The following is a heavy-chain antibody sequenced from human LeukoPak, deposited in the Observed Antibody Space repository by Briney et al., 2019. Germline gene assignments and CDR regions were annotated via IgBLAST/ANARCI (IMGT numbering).Heavy chain of an antibody. CDR1: GGSISSYY. CDR2: RYYSGST. D-gene: IGHD6-13*01. Sequence: SETLSLTCTVSGGSISSYYWSWIRQPPGKGLEWIGYRYYSGSTNYNPSLKSRVTISEDTFKNQFSLKLSSVTAADTAVYYCARGAASKGSFDYWGQGTLVTVSS. V-gene: IGHV4-59*01. J-gene: IGHJ4*02. CDR3: ARGAASKGSFDY.